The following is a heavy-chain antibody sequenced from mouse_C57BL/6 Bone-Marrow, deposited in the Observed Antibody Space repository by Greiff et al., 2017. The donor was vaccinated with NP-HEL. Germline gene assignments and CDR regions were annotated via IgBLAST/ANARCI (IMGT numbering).Heavy chain of an antibody. D-gene: IGHD4-1*01. J-gene: IGHJ2*01. V-gene: IGHV5-4*01. Sequence: EVQLEQSGGGLVKPGGSLKLSCAASGFTFSSYAMPWVRQTPEKGLEWVATISGGGSDTYYPDNVKGRYTLSRDNATNNLYLQISQLKSEDTAMYYGACAGLGPYYFSYWGQGTALTVS. CDR1: GFTFSSYA. CDR3: ACAGLGPYYFSY. CDR2: ISGGGSDT.